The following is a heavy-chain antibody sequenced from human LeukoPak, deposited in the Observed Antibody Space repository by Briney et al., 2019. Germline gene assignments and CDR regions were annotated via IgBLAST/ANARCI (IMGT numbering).Heavy chain of an antibody. CDR2: IAADNRKT. D-gene: IGHD1-1*01. CDR3: ARVYWNGGRAFDY. CDR1: GYTLSNNG. J-gene: IGHJ4*02. V-gene: IGHV1-18*01. Sequence: ASVKVSCKASGYTLSNNGITWVRQAPGQGLEWMGWIAADNRKTYYAQNLQDRVAMTTDSSTNTAYMDLRSLRSDDTAVYYCARVYWNGGRAFDYWGQGTLVTVSS.